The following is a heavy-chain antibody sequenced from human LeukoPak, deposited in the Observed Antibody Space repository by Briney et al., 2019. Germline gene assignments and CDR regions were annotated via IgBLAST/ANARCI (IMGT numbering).Heavy chain of an antibody. CDR3: ARTSEGGYTYNYFYYYYMDV. CDR2: IYYSGST. Sequence: AETLSLTCTVSGGSITSYYWSWIRQPPGKGLEWIGYIYYSGSTNYNPSFKSRISISVDTSKNQFYLKLSSVTAADTAVYYCARTSEGGYTYNYFYYYYMDVWGKGATVTISS. V-gene: IGHV4-59*01. J-gene: IGHJ6*03. D-gene: IGHD5-18*01. CDR1: GGSITSYY.